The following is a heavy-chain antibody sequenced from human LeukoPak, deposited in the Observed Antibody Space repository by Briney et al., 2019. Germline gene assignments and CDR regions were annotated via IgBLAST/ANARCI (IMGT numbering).Heavy chain of an antibody. Sequence: GGSLRLSCAASGFTFSSYAMSWVRQAPGKGLEWVSAIMGSVGTAYYAESVKGRFTISRDNAKNTLYLQMNSLRAEDTAVYYCAKDRDSRLPSLAAMYNWFDPWGQGTLVTVSS. CDR2: IMGSVGTA. CDR3: AKDRDSRLPSLAAMYNWFDP. CDR1: GFTFSSYA. D-gene: IGHD2-2*01. V-gene: IGHV3-23*01. J-gene: IGHJ5*02.